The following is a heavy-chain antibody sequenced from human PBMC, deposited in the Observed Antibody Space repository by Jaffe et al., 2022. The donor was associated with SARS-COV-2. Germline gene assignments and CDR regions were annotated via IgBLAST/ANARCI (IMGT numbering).Heavy chain of an antibody. Sequence: QITLKESGPTLVKPTQTLTLTCTFSGFSLSTSGVGVAWVRQPPGKALEWLALIYWDDDKRYSPSLKRRLTITKDTSKNQVVLTLTNLDPVDTATYYCAHTGAVPPAMVGAFDIWGQGTMVTVSS. V-gene: IGHV2-5*02. CDR3: AHTGAVPPAMVGAFDI. CDR2: IYWDDDK. CDR1: GFSLSTSGVG. D-gene: IGHD2-2*01. J-gene: IGHJ3*02.